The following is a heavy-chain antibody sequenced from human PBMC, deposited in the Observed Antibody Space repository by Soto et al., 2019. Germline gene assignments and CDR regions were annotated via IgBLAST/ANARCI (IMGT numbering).Heavy chain of an antibody. D-gene: IGHD3-16*01. V-gene: IGHV1-18*01. J-gene: IGHJ5*02. Sequence: QVQLVQSGAEVKKPGASVKVSCKASGYTFTSYDISWVRQAPGQGLEWMGWINADNGNTNYAQKLQGRVTMTTDTTTSRADMELRTLRCDDTAVYYRARGWGSPALNPWGKGTLVTFSS. CDR1: GYTFTSYD. CDR3: ARGWGSPALNP. CDR2: INADNGNT.